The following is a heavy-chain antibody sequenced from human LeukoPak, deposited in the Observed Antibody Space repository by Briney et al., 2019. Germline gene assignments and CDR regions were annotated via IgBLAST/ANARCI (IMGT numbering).Heavy chain of an antibody. J-gene: IGHJ4*02. Sequence: PGGSLRLSCAASGFTFSSYNMNWVRQAPGKGLEWVSSIISSSTYIYNAGSVEGRFTIPRDNAKNSLYLQMNSLRADDTAVYYCATVLYSSTWTWGQGTLVTVSS. V-gene: IGHV3-21*04. CDR2: IISSSTYI. D-gene: IGHD6-13*01. CDR3: ATVLYSSTWT. CDR1: GFTFSSYN.